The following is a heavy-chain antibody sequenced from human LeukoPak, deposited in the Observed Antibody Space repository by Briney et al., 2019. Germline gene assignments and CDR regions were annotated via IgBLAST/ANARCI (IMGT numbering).Heavy chain of an antibody. Sequence: PGGSLRLSCAASGFTFSSYPMSWVRQAPGKGLEWVSAISGGGGDTYYADSVKGRFTISRDNSKNTLYLQMNSLRAEDTALYYCATTSGWYPKYFDYWGQGTLVPVSS. CDR2: ISGGGGDT. CDR1: GFTFSSYP. CDR3: ATTSGWYPKYFDY. J-gene: IGHJ4*02. V-gene: IGHV3-23*01. D-gene: IGHD6-19*01.